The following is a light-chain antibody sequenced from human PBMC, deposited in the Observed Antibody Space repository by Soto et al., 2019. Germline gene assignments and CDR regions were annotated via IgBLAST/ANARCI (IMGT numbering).Light chain of an antibody. J-gene: IGKJ1*01. Sequence: EIEMTQSPATISLSPGETATLSCRASQSVRSNLAWYQQKPGQAPRLLIYGASTRATGVPARVSGSASGTEFTLTISSLQSEDFAVYSCHQYNTWPPTFGQGTKVDIK. CDR1: QSVRSN. CDR2: GAS. CDR3: HQYNTWPPT. V-gene: IGKV3-15*01.